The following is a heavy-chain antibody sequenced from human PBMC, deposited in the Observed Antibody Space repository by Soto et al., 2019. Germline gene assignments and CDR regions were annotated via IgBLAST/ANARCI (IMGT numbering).Heavy chain of an antibody. V-gene: IGHV4-34*01. CDR3: ARGFSLRTTVTTSWFDP. J-gene: IGHJ5*02. CDR2: INHSGST. D-gene: IGHD4-17*01. Sequence: QVQLQQWGAGLLKPSETLSLTCAVYGGSFSGYYWSWTRQPPGKGLEWIGEINHSGSTNYNPSLKSRVTISVDTSKNQFSLKLSSVTAADTAVYYCARGFSLRTTVTTSWFDPWGQGTLVTVSS. CDR1: GGSFSGYY.